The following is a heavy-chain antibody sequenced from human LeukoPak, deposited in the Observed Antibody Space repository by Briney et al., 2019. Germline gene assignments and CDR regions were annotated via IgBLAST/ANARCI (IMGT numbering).Heavy chain of an antibody. Sequence: SETLSLTCTVSGYSISSISSTYYWGWVRQSPGKGLEWIGSLYHSGTTYYNPSLQSRVTISIDTSKNQFSLKLSSVIAADTAVYYCARVNGEGPHVYYYYYGMDVWGQGTTVTVSS. J-gene: IGHJ6*02. V-gene: IGHV4-38-2*02. CDR2: LYHSGTT. CDR1: GYSISSISSTYY. CDR3: ARVNGEGPHVYYYYYGMDV. D-gene: IGHD4-17*01.